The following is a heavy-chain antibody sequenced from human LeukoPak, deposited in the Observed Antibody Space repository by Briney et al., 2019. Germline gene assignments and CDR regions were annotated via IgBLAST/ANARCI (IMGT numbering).Heavy chain of an antibody. J-gene: IGHJ4*02. V-gene: IGHV3-30*18. CDR2: ISSDGSNK. CDR1: GFTLSSFG. CDR3: AKSGIAAAGQRGYFDY. Sequence: PGRSLRLSCAASGFTLSSFGMHWVRQAPGKGLEWVAVISSDGSNKYYADSVKGRFTISRDNSKNTLYLQMNSLRAEDTAVYYCAKSGIAAAGQRGYFDYWGQGTLVTVSS. D-gene: IGHD6-13*01.